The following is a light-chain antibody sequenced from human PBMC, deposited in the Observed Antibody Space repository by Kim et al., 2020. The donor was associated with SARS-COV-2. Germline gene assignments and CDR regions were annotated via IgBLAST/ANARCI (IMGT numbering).Light chain of an antibody. J-gene: IGLJ2*01. CDR2: GKN. V-gene: IGLV3-19*01. CDR3: NSRDSNDNVV. CDR1: SLRSYY. Sequence: SSELTQDPAVSVALGQTVRITCQGDSLRSYYATWYQQKPGQAPILVTYGKNNRPSGIPDRFSGSSSGNTASLTITGTQAGDEADYYCNSRDSNDNVVFAG.